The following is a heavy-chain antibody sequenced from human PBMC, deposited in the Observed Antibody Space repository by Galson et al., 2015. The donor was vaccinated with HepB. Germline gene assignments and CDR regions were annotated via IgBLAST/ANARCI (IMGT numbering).Heavy chain of an antibody. CDR3: AGWVGAAAWDYLGVDV. CDR1: GFSVSSKF. J-gene: IGHJ6*02. V-gene: IGHV3-53*01. Sequence: SLRLSCAASGFSVSSKFMSWVRQAPGKGLEWVSALHRDGRTDYADSVKGRFTISRDNSQNSLCLQMNSLRVDDTAEYYCAGWVGAAAWDYLGVDVWGQGTTVTVSS. CDR2: LHRDGRT. D-gene: IGHD1-7*01.